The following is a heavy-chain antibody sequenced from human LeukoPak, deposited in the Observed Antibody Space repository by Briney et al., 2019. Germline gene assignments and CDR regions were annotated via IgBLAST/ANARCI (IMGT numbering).Heavy chain of an antibody. V-gene: IGHV1-69*13. CDR3: ARGGREVTATRFDY. Sequence: ASVKVSCKASGGTFSSYAISWVRQAPGQGLEWMGGIIPIFGTASYAQKFQGRVTITADESTSTAYMELSSLRSEDTAVYYCARGGREVTATRFDYWGQGTLVTVSS. J-gene: IGHJ4*02. CDR2: IIPIFGTA. D-gene: IGHD2-21*02. CDR1: GGTFSSYA.